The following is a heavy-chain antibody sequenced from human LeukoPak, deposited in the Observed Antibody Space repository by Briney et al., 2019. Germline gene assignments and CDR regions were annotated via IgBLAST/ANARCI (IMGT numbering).Heavy chain of an antibody. D-gene: IGHD5-24*01. CDR3: AREMRATISRYFDL. CDR2: ISSRGGTK. V-gene: IGHV3-48*03. Sequence: GGSLILSCAASGFTFSCYEMNWVRQAPAKGLEWVSCISSRGGTKEYADSVKGRFTISRDNAQNSLSLQMNILRAEDTAVYYCAREMRATISRYFDLWGRGTLVTVSS. J-gene: IGHJ2*01. CDR1: GFTFSCYE.